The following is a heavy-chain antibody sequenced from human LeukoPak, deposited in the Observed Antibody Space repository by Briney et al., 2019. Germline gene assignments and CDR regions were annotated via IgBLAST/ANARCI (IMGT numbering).Heavy chain of an antibody. CDR2: MNPNSGNT. J-gene: IGHJ4*02. Sequence: ASVKVSCKASGYTFTSYDINWVRQPTGQGLGWMGWMNPNSGNTGYAQKFQGRVTITRNTSISTAYMELSSLRSEDTAVYYCARVRLDITGTTQSFDYWGQGTLVTVSS. CDR1: GYTFTSYD. CDR3: ARVRLDITGTTQSFDY. D-gene: IGHD1-7*01. V-gene: IGHV1-8*03.